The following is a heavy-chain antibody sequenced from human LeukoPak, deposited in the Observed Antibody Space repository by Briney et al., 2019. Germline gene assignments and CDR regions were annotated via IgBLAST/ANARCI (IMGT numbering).Heavy chain of an antibody. J-gene: IGHJ4*02. Sequence: QTGGSLGLYCAASGFTFSSYGMHWVRQAPGKGLEWVAFIRYDGSNKYYADSVKGRFTISRDNSKNTLYLQMNSLRAEDTAVYYCAEVPAANYWGQGTLVTVSS. D-gene: IGHD2-2*01. CDR2: IRYDGSNK. CDR1: GFTFSSYG. CDR3: AEVPAANY. V-gene: IGHV3-30*02.